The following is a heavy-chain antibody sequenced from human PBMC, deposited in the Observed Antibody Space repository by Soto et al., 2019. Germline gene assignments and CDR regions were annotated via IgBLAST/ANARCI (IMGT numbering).Heavy chain of an antibody. CDR2: IIPIFGTA. CDR3: ARDYYDSSGYYSFDY. J-gene: IGHJ4*02. CDR1: GGTFSSYA. D-gene: IGHD3-22*01. V-gene: IGHV1-69*13. Sequence: SVKVSCKXSGGTFSSYAISWVRQAPGQGLEWMGGIIPIFGTANYAQKFQGRVTITADESTSTAYMELSSLRSEDTAVYYCARDYYDSSGYYSFDYWGQGTLVTVSS.